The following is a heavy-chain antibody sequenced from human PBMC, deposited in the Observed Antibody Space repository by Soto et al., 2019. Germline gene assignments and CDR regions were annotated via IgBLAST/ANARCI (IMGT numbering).Heavy chain of an antibody. CDR2: INHSGIT. V-gene: IGHV4-34*01. J-gene: IGHJ6*02. CDR1: GGSFSGYY. D-gene: IGHD6-6*01. CDR3: ARARSSVPARRGIGYYGMDV. Sequence: QVQLQQWGAGLLKPSETLSLTCVVNGGSFSGYYWSWIRLPPGKGLEWIGEINHSGITDSNPSLKSRVTISVDESRNQFSLNLSSVTAADTAVYYCARARSSVPARRGIGYYGMDVWDQGTTVTVSS.